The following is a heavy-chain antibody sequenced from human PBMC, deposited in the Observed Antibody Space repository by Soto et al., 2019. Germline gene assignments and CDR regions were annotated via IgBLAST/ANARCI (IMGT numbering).Heavy chain of an antibody. Sequence: EVQLVESGGGLVQPGGSLRLSCVASGIPVSSNYMTWVRQAPGKGLEWVSVLHSGGDTYYANSVKGRFTISSHDSTNTLYLQMNSLTPEDTAVYYCARDGPYYCAYRMDVWGQGTTVTVAS. CDR3: ARDGPYYCAYRMDV. CDR1: GIPVSSNY. CDR2: LHSGGDT. J-gene: IGHJ6*02. D-gene: IGHD3-10*01. V-gene: IGHV3-53*04.